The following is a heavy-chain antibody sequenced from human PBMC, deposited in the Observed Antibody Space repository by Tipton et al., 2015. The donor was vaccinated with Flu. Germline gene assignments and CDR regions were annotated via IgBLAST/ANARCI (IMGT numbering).Heavy chain of an antibody. J-gene: IGHJ4*02. Sequence: QLVQSGAEVKKPGASVKVSCKASGYSFTSYWIGWVRQMPGKGLERMGIIYPGDSDTRYSPSFQDQVTVSADKTISTAYLQWSSLKASATAMYCCVKPRGSSSGWSNCRGQGTQVPVSS. V-gene: IGHV5-51*01. CDR2: IYPGDSDT. D-gene: IGHD6-19*01. CDR1: GYSFTSYW. CDR3: VKPRGSSSGWSNC.